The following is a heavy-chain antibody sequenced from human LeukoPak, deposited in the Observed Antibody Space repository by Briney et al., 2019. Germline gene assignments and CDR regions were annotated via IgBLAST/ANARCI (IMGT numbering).Heavy chain of an antibody. CDR3: ARAGSHRNSGYDY. J-gene: IGHJ4*02. D-gene: IGHD5-12*01. Sequence: GGSLRLSCAASGFAFSSYWMHWVRQAPGTGPVWVSRINTDGSTTSYADSVKGRFTISRDNAKNTLSLQMNSLRVEDTAVYYCARAGSHRNSGYDYWGQGTLVTVSS. CDR2: INTDGSTT. V-gene: IGHV3-74*01. CDR1: GFAFSSYW.